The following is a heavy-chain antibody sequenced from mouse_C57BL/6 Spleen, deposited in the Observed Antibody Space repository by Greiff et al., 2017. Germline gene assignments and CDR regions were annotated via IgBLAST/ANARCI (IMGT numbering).Heavy chain of an antibody. J-gene: IGHJ1*03. CDR2: IDPETGGT. CDR3: TKGYYGDGFFDV. D-gene: IGHD1-1*01. V-gene: IGHV1-15*01. CDR1: GYTFTDYE. Sequence: QVQLQQSGAELVRPGASVTLSCKASGYTFTDYEMHWVKQTPVHGLEWIGAIDPETGGTAYNQKFKGKAILTADKSSSTAYMELRSLTSEGSAVYYCTKGYYGDGFFDVWGTGTTVTVSS.